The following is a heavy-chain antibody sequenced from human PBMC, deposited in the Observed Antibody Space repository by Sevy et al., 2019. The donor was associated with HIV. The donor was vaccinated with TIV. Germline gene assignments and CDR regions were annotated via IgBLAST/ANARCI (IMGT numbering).Heavy chain of an antibody. V-gene: IGHV5-51*01. CDR1: GYSFTSYW. Sequence: GESLRITCKGSGYSFTSYWIGWVRQMPGKGLEWMGIIYPGDSDTRYSPSFQGQVTISADKSISTAYLQWSSLKASDTTMYYCARCAYQALLLDPHFDYWGQGTPVTVSS. CDR2: IYPGDSDT. CDR3: ARCAYQALLLDPHFDY. J-gene: IGHJ4*02. D-gene: IGHD2-2*01.